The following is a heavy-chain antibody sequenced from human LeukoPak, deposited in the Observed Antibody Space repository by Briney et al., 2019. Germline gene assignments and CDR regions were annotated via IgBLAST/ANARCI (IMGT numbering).Heavy chain of an antibody. D-gene: IGHD3-9*01. Sequence: HPGGSLRLSCAASGFTFSSYSMNWVRQAPGKGLEWVSYINSGSSTIYYADSVKGRFTISRDNAKNSLCLQMNSLRAEDTAVYYCARDDILTGYALRYYYGMDVWGQGTTVTVSS. CDR3: ARDDILTGYALRYYYGMDV. CDR2: INSGSSTI. CDR1: GFTFSSYS. V-gene: IGHV3-48*04. J-gene: IGHJ6*02.